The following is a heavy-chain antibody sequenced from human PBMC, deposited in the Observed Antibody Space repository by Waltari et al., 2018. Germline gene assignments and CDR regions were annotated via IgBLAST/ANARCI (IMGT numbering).Heavy chain of an antibody. CDR1: GGSISSGGYY. CDR2: IYYSGST. Sequence: QVQLQESGPGLVKPSQTLSLTCTVSGGSISSGGYYWSWIRQHPGKGLEWIGYIYYSGSTDSNPSLKSRVTISVDTSKNQFSLKLSAVTAADTAVYYCASAYSSGWYVAFDYWGQGTLVTVSS. D-gene: IGHD6-19*01. J-gene: IGHJ4*02. V-gene: IGHV4-31*03. CDR3: ASAYSSGWYVAFDY.